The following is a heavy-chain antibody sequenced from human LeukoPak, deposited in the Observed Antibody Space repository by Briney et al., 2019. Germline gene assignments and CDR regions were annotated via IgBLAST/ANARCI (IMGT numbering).Heavy chain of an antibody. D-gene: IGHD6-19*01. CDR2: ISYDGSNK. J-gene: IGHJ5*02. CDR3: ARESASGIAVGNWFDP. V-gene: IGHV3-30*03. CDR1: GFTFSSYG. Sequence: PGGSLRLSCAASGFTFSSYGMHWVRQAPGKGLEWVAVISYDGSNKYYADSVKGRFTISRDNAKNTLYLQMNSLRAEDTAVYYCARESASGIAVGNWFDPWGQGTLVTVSS.